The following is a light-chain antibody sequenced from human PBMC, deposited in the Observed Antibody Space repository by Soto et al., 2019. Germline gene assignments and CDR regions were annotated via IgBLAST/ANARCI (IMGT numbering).Light chain of an antibody. CDR3: AARDDTLNGAV. Sequence: QSVLTQPPSVSGTPGQRVTICCSGSSSNVGSNTVNWYQQLPGTAPKLLIYSSNQRPSGVPDRFSGSKSGTSASLAISGLQSEDEADYYCAARDDTLNGAVFGGGTKLTVL. V-gene: IGLV1-44*01. CDR2: SSN. CDR1: SSNVGSNT. J-gene: IGLJ3*02.